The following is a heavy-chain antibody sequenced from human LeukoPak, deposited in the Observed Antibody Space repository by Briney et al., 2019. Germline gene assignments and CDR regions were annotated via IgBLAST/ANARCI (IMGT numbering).Heavy chain of an antibody. V-gene: IGHV4-39*01. J-gene: IGHJ4*02. Sequence: SETLSLTCTVSGGSISSTPFYWGWIRQPPGKGLEWIGSMYYTGSTYYNPSLKSRVTISVDTSKNQFSLKLSSMTAADTAVYYCGSDRSINWYFFWGQGTLVTVSS. CDR1: GGSISSTPFY. CDR3: GSDRSINWYFF. CDR2: MYYTGST. D-gene: IGHD6-13*01.